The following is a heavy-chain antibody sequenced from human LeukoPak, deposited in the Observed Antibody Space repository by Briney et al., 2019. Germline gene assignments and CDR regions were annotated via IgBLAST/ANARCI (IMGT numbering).Heavy chain of an antibody. CDR1: GGSFSGYY. J-gene: IGHJ6*04. Sequence: SETLSLTCAVYGGSFSGYYWSWIRQPPGKGLEWIGEINHSGSTNYNPSLKSRVTISVDTSKNQFSLKLSSVTAADTAVYYCARFRPRGYYYDSSGYLPGMDVWGKGTTVTVSS. CDR2: INHSGST. CDR3: ARFRPRGYYYDSSGYLPGMDV. V-gene: IGHV4-34*01. D-gene: IGHD3-22*01.